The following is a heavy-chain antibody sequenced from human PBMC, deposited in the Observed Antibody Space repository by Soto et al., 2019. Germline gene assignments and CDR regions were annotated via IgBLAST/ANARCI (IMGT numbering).Heavy chain of an antibody. CDR3: ARGLIGVGATSGLDYYYGMDV. V-gene: IGHV1-46*01. D-gene: IGHD1-26*01. CDR1: GXTFTSYY. CDR2: INPSGGST. J-gene: IGHJ6*02. Sequence: GASVKVSCKASGXTFTSYYMHWVRQAPGQGLEWMGIINPSGGSTSYAQKFQGRVTMTRDTSTSTVYMELSSLRSEDTAVYYCARGLIGVGATSGLDYYYGMDVWGQGTTVTVSS.